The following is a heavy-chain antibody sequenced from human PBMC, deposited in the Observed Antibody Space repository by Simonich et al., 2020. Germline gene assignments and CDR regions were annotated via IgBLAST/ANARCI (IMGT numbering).Heavy chain of an antibody. Sequence: EVQLVESGGGLVQPGGSLRLSCAASGFTFSSYWISWVRQAPGKGLEWVANRKQDGSEKYYVDSVKGRFTISRDNAKNSLYLQRNSRRAEDTAVYYCARDGLGTAYYYYMDVWGKGTTVTVSS. CDR2: RKQDGSEK. CDR1: GFTFSSYW. V-gene: IGHV3-7*01. D-gene: IGHD7-27*01. J-gene: IGHJ6*03. CDR3: ARDGLGTAYYYYMDV.